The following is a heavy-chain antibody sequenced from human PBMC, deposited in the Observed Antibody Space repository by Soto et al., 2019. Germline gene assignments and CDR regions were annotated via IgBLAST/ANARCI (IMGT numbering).Heavy chain of an antibody. J-gene: IGHJ4*02. CDR3: ANLLWFGELSN. D-gene: IGHD3-10*01. CDR1: GFTCSSYA. CDR2: ISGSGGST. V-gene: IGHV3-23*01. Sequence: EVQLLESGGGLVQPGVSLRLSCAASGFTCSSYAMSWVRQAPGKGLEWVSAISGSGGSTYYADSVKGRFTISRDNSKNTLYLQMNSLRAEDTAVYYCANLLWFGELSNWGQGTLVTVSS.